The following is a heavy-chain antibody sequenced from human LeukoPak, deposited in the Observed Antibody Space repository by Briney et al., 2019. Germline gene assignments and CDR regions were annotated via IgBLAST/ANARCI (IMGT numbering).Heavy chain of an antibody. CDR1: GFTVHSNY. J-gene: IGHJ3*02. Sequence: PGGSLRLSCAASGFTVHSNYMSWVRQAPGKGLKWVAVISYDGSNKYYADSVKGRFTISRDNSKNTLYLQMNSLRAEDTAVYYCARALVATARGAFDIWGQGTMVTVSS. D-gene: IGHD5-12*01. CDR2: ISYDGSNK. CDR3: ARALVATARGAFDI. V-gene: IGHV3-30*03.